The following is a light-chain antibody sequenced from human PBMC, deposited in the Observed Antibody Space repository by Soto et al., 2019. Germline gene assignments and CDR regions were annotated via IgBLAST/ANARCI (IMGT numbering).Light chain of an antibody. J-gene: IGKJ1*01. CDR1: QSVSSSY. Sequence: EIVLTQSPGTLSLSPGGRATLSCRASQSVSSSYLAWYQQKPGQAPRLLIYAASSRATGVPDRFTGRGSGTDFTLTISRLEPEDFAVYYCQQYGTSPGTFGQGTKVDIK. V-gene: IGKV3-20*01. CDR3: QQYGTSPGT. CDR2: AAS.